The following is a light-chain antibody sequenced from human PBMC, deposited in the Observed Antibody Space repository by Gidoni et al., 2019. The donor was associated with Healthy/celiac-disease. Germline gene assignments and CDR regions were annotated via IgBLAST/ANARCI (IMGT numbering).Light chain of an antibody. Sequence: EIVLTQSPATLSLSPGESATRSCRASQSVSSYVAWYQQKPGQAPRLLIYDASNRATGIPARFSGSGSGTDFTRTISSLEPEDCAVYYCQQRSNWPVYTFGQGTKLEIK. CDR3: QQRSNWPVYT. CDR2: DAS. CDR1: QSVSSY. V-gene: IGKV3-11*01. J-gene: IGKJ2*01.